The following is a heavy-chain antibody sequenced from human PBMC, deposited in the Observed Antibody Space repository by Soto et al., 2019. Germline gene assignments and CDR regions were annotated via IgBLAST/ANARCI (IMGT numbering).Heavy chain of an antibody. Sequence: GGSLRLSCAASGFTFSDYGMHWVRQAPGKGLEWVAVIWYDGTHRTFKHYSESVKGRFNISRDDSKNMLFLQMNSLRADDTAVYYCARFYGWLFDYWGQGTLVTVSS. V-gene: IGHV3-33*01. J-gene: IGHJ4*02. CDR2: IWYDGTHRTFK. D-gene: IGHD2-8*02. CDR3: ARFYGWLFDY. CDR1: GFTFSDYG.